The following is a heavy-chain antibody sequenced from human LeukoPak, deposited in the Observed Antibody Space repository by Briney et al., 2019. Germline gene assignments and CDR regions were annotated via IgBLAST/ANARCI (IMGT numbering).Heavy chain of an antibody. CDR3: ARVPLVGATTFDY. J-gene: IGHJ4*02. D-gene: IGHD1-26*01. CDR1: GGSFSGYY. Sequence: SETLSLTCAVYGGSFSGYYWSWIRQPPGKGLEWIGEINHSGSTNYNPPLKSRVTISVDTSKNQFSLKLSSVTAADTAVYYCARVPLVGATTFDYWGQGTLVTVSS. CDR2: INHSGST. V-gene: IGHV4-34*01.